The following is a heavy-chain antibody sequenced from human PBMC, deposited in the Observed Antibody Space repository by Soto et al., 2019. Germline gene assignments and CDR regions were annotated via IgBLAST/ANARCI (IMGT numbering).Heavy chain of an antibody. CDR2: IIPIFGTA. CDR3: ARDRSVVMDGEYDAFDI. V-gene: IGHV1-69*13. Sequence: SVKVSCKASGGTFSSYAISWVRQAPGQGLEWMGGIIPIFGTANYAQKFQGRVTITADESTSTAYMELSSLRSEDTAVYYCARDRSVVMDGEYDAFDIWGQGTMVTVSS. J-gene: IGHJ3*02. CDR1: GGTFSSYA. D-gene: IGHD3-10*01.